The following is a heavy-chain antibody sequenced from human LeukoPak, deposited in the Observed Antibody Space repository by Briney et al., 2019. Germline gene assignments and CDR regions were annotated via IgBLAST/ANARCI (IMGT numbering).Heavy chain of an antibody. V-gene: IGHV4-61*01. D-gene: IGHD3-10*01. CDR2: IYYSGST. Sequence: PSETLSLTCTVSGGSVSSGSYYWSWIRQPPGKGLEWIGYIYYSGSTNYNPSLKSRVTISVDTSKNQFSLKLSSVTAADTAVYYCARAPLWFGELKFDHWGQGTLVTVSS. CDR1: GGSVSSGSYY. J-gene: IGHJ4*02. CDR3: ARAPLWFGELKFDH.